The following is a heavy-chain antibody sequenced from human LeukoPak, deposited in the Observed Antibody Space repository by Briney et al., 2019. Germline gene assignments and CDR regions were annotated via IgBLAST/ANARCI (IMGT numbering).Heavy chain of an antibody. Sequence: GGSLRLSCAASGFTFSSYAMSWVRQAPGKGLEWVSAISGSGGSTYYADSVKGRVTISRDNSKNTLYLQMNSLRAEDTAVYYCANYLLSGSTVTTSQGFDYWGQGALVTVSS. V-gene: IGHV3-23*01. CDR3: ANYLLSGSTVTTSQGFDY. CDR2: ISGSGGST. J-gene: IGHJ4*02. CDR1: GFTFSSYA. D-gene: IGHD4-11*01.